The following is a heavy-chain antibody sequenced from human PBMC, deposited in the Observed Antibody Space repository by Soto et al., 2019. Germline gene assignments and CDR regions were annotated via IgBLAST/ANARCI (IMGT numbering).Heavy chain of an antibody. Sequence: RGESLRISCRASGYTFTDYWISWVRQMPGKGLEWVGRLDPKDSYTDYSPSFQGHVSISSDQPLNTAHLRRSSLKTSDTAIHNCARARIRDSGMVDFDYRGLASL. V-gene: IGHV5-10-1*01. CDR2: LDPKDSYT. J-gene: IGHJ4*02. D-gene: IGHD2-15*01. CDR1: GYTFTDYW. CDR3: ARARIRDSGMVDFDY.